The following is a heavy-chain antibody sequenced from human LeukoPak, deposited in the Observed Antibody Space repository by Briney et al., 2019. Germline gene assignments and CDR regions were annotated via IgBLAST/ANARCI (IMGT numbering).Heavy chain of an antibody. CDR3: AKGLHSSSWNDAFDI. CDR2: ISYTSETK. CDR1: GFPFDEYA. D-gene: IGHD6-13*01. V-gene: IGHV3-9*01. Sequence: SLRLSCAASGFPFDEYAMHWIRQAPGKGLEWVSGISYTSETKGYVDSVKGRFTISRDNSKNTLYLQMNSLRAEDTAVYYCAKGLHSSSWNDAFDIWGQGTTVTVSS. J-gene: IGHJ3*02.